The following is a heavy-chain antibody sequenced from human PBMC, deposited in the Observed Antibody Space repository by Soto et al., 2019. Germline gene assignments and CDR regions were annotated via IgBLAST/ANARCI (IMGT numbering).Heavy chain of an antibody. V-gene: IGHV1-18*01. Sequence: QVHLVQSGAEVKKPGASVKVSCKGSGYDFTTYGITWVRQAPGQGLEWMAWISAQNGNTDDAQKLQGRVTVTIDTATSTAYMELRSLRSDVTAVYYCARGRYGDYWGQGALVTVSS. CDR2: ISAQNGNT. CDR3: ARGRYGDY. J-gene: IGHJ4*02. D-gene: IGHD1-1*01. CDR1: GYDFTTYG.